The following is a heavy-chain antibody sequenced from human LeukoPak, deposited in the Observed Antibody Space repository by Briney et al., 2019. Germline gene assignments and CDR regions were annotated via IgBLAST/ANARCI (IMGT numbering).Heavy chain of an antibody. CDR2: INHSGST. CDR1: GGSFSGYY. Sequence: SETLSLTCAVYGGSFSGYYWSWIRQPPGKGLEWIGEINHSGSTNYNPSLKSRVTISVDTSKNQFSLKLSSVTAADTAVYYCARGQRSSSWYVGYWSQGTLVTVSS. J-gene: IGHJ4*02. V-gene: IGHV4-34*01. D-gene: IGHD6-13*01. CDR3: ARGQRSSSWYVGY.